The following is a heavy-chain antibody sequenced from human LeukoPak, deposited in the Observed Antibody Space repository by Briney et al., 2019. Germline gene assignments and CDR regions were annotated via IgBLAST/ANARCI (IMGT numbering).Heavy chain of an antibody. CDR1: GFTVSSNY. CDR2: IYGGGST. J-gene: IGHJ3*02. V-gene: IGHV3-66*01. D-gene: IGHD3-22*01. CDR3: ARDISSGYYDAFDI. Sequence: PGGSLRLSCAASGFTVSSNYMSWVRQAPGKGLEWVSIIYGGGSTYYADSVKGRFTISRDNSKNPLYLQMNSLSDEDTAVYYCARDISSGYYDAFDIWVQGTMVTVCS.